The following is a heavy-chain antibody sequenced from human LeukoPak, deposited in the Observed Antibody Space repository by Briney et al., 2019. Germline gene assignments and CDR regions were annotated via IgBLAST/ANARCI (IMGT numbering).Heavy chain of an antibody. J-gene: IGHJ2*01. CDR3: ARDGERSSVSWYFDL. D-gene: IGHD6-6*01. V-gene: IGHV4-34*01. Sequence: SETLSLTCAVYGGSFSGYYWSWIRQPPGKGLEWIGEINHSGSTNYNPSLKSRVTISVDTSKNQFSLKLSSVTAADTAVYYCARDGERSSVSWYFDLWGRGTLVTVSS. CDR1: GGSFSGYY. CDR2: INHSGST.